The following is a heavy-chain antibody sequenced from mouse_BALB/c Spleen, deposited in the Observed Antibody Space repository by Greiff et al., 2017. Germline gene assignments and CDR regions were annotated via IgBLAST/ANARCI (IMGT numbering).Heavy chain of an antibody. Sequence: EVQLQQSGAELVKPGASVKLSCTASGFNIKDTYMHWVKQRPEQGLEWIGRIDPANGNTKYDPKFQGKATITADTSSNTAYLQLSSLTSEDTAVYYCARWFYYDYDGGSMDYWGQGTSVTVSS. V-gene: IGHV14-3*02. CDR1: GFNIKDTY. J-gene: IGHJ4*01. D-gene: IGHD2-4*01. CDR3: ARWFYYDYDGGSMDY. CDR2: IDPANGNT.